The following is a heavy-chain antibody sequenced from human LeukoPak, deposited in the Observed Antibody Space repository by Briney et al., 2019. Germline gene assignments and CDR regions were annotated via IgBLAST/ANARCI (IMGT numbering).Heavy chain of an antibody. J-gene: IGHJ4*02. CDR3: ARGSISKTTVTTGY. V-gene: IGHV3-7*01. CDR1: GFTFSSYW. D-gene: IGHD4-17*01. Sequence: PGRSLRLSCAASGFTFSSYWMSWVRQAPGKGLEWVANIKDDGSAKYYVDSVKGRFTISRDNAKNSLFLQMNSLRAEDTAVYYCARGSISKTTVTTGYWGQGTLVTVSS. CDR2: IKDDGSAK.